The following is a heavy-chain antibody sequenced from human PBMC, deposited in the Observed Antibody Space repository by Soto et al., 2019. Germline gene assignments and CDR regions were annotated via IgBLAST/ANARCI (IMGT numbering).Heavy chain of an antibody. Sequence: ETLSLTCAVSGYSISSSNWWGWIRQPPGKGLEWIGYIYYSGSTYYNPSLKSRVTMSVDTSKNQFSLKLSSVTAVDTAVYYCARAQLRNSAWYFDLWGRGTLVTVSS. CDR2: IYYSGST. CDR3: ARAQLRNSAWYFDL. CDR1: GYSISSSNW. V-gene: IGHV4-28*03. J-gene: IGHJ2*01. D-gene: IGHD1-7*01.